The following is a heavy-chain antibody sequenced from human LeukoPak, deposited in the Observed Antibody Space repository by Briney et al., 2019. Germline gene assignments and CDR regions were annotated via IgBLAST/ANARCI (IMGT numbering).Heavy chain of an antibody. V-gene: IGHV1-69*04. J-gene: IGHJ4*02. D-gene: IGHD3-22*01. Sequence: ASVKVSCKASGGTFSSYAISWVRQAPGQGLEWMGRIIPILGIANYAQKFQGRVTITADKSTSTAYMELSSLRSEDTAVYYCAILGGTYYYDSSGYYTDYWGQGILVTVSS. CDR1: GGTFSSYA. CDR2: IIPILGIA. CDR3: AILGGTYYYDSSGYYTDY.